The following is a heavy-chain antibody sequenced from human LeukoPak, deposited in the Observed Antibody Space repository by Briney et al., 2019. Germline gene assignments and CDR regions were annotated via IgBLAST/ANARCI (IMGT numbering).Heavy chain of an antibody. CDR3: VRVVAFNWFDP. CDR2: ISSSGSTI. J-gene: IGHJ5*02. CDR1: GFAFSSYE. V-gene: IGHV3-48*03. D-gene: IGHD2-15*01. Sequence: GGSLRLSCADSGFAFSSYEMNWVRQAPGKGLERVSYISSSGSTIYYADSVKGRFTISRDNAKNSLYLQMNSLRAEDTAVYYCVRVVAFNWFDPWGQGTLVTVSS.